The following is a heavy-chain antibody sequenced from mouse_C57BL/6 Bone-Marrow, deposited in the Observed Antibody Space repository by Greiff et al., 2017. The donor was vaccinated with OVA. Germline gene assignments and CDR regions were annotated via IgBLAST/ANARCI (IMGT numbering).Heavy chain of an antibody. Sequence: QVQLQQSGPGLVQPSQSLSITCTVSGFSLTSYGVHWVRQSPGKGLEWLGVIWSGGITDYNAAFISRLSISKDNSKSQVFFKMNSLQADDTAIYYCASWGFAYWGQGTLVTVSA. CDR1: GFSLTSYG. J-gene: IGHJ3*01. V-gene: IGHV2-2*01. CDR3: ASWGFAY. CDR2: IWSGGIT.